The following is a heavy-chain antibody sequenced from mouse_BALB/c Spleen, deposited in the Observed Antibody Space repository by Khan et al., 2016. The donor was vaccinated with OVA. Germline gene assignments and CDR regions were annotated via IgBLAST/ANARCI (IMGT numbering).Heavy chain of an antibody. V-gene: IGHV9-3-1*01. CDR1: GFTFTNYV. D-gene: IGHD3-3*01. Sequence: QMQLVQSGPELKKPGETVKISCTASGFTFTNYVMHWVKQSPGKGLKWMGWINTYTGDTTYADDFKGRFAFSSDTTASTAYLQINSLTTEDTAIYFGVRVHGGYWGQGTTLTVSS. CDR2: INTYTGDT. CDR3: VRVHGGY. J-gene: IGHJ2*01.